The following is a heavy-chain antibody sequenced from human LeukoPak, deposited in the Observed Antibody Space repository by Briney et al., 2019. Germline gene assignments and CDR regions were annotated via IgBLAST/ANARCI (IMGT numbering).Heavy chain of an antibody. D-gene: IGHD6-6*01. V-gene: IGHV1-8*01. CDR2: MNPNSGNK. CDR1: GYTFTSYD. J-gene: IGHJ5*02. Sequence: GASVTVSFTASGYTFTSYDINWVRQAPGQGREWMGWMNPNSGNKGYAQKFQGRVTMTRNTSISTAYMELSSLRSEDTAVYYCARGWESSSDWFDPWGQGTLVTVSS. CDR3: ARGWESSSDWFDP.